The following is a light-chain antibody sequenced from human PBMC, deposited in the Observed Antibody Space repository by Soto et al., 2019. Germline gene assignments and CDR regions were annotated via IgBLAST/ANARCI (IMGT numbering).Light chain of an antibody. CDR3: QQYGSSLT. Sequence: EVVLSPSPATLSVSPGDSATLSCGASQIIFNSLAWYQHKPGQAPRLLIYRAFTRATGVPARFSGSGSGTEFTLTISRLEPEDFAVYYCQQYGSSLTFGGGTKVDI. J-gene: IGKJ4*01. CDR2: RAF. CDR1: QIIFNS. V-gene: IGKV3-20*01.